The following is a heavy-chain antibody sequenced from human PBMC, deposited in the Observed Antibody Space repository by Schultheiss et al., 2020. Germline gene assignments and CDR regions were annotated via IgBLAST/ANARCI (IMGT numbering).Heavy chain of an antibody. V-gene: IGHV1-8*01. CDR1: GYTFTSYD. J-gene: IGHJ4*02. D-gene: IGHD3-3*01. Sequence: ASVKVSCKASGYTFTSYDINWVRQATGQGLEWMGWMNPNSGNTGYAQKFQGRVTITRDTSASTAYMELRSLRSEDTAVYYCARLLKGRSSVWSPIDYWGQGTLVTVSS. CDR2: MNPNSGNT. CDR3: ARLLKGRSSVWSPIDY.